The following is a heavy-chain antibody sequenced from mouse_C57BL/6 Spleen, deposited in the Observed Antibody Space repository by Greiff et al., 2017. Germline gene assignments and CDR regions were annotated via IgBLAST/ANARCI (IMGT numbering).Heavy chain of an antibody. Sequence: VKVVESGPGLVAPSQSLSITCTVSGFSLTSYGVSWVRQPPGKGLEWLGVIWGDGSTNYHSAPISRLSISKDNSKSQVFLKLNSLQTDDTATYYCAGGYYDYDGNWFAYWGQGTLVTVSA. CDR2: IWGDGST. CDR3: AGGYYDYDGNWFAY. CDR1: GFSLTSYG. V-gene: IGHV2-3*01. D-gene: IGHD2-4*01. J-gene: IGHJ3*01.